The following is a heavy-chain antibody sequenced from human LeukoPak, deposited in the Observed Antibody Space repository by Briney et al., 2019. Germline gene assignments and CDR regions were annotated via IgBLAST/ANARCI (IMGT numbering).Heavy chain of an antibody. J-gene: IGHJ6*02. CDR3: ARDKWGLLRYYYYGMDV. V-gene: IGHV3-30*04. CDR2: ISYDGSNK. Sequence: GGSLRLSCAASGFTFSSYAMHWVRQAPGKGLEWVAVISYDGSNKYYADSVKGQFTISRDNSKNTLYLQMNSLRAEDTAVYYCARDKWGLLRYYYYGMDVWGQGTTVTVSS. CDR1: GFTFSSYA. D-gene: IGHD1-26*01.